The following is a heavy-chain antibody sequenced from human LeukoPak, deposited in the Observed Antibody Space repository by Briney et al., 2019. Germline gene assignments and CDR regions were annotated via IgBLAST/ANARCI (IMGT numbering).Heavy chain of an antibody. CDR3: ARGRGGHYDSSGYFPIDY. V-gene: IGHV3-30-3*01. J-gene: IGHJ4*02. CDR2: ISYDGSNK. D-gene: IGHD3-22*01. CDR1: GFTFSSYA. Sequence: GGSLRLSCAASGFTFSSYAMHWVRQAPGKGLEWVAVISYDGSNKYYADSVKGRFTISRDNSKNTLYLQMNCLRAEDTAVYYCARGRGGHYDSSGYFPIDYWGQGTLVTVSS.